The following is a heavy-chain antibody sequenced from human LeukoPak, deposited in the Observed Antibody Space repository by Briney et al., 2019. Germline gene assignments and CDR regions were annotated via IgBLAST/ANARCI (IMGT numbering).Heavy chain of an antibody. D-gene: IGHD5-18*01. CDR1: GFTFSSYS. CDR3: AAEEHSYGSNY. Sequence: PGGSLKLSCAASGFTFSSYSMNWVRQAPGKGLEWVSSIISSSSTYIYYADSVKGRFTISRDNAKNSLYLQMNSLRAEDTAVYYCAAEEHSYGSNYWGQGTLVTVSS. CDR2: IISSSSTYI. J-gene: IGHJ4*02. V-gene: IGHV3-21*04.